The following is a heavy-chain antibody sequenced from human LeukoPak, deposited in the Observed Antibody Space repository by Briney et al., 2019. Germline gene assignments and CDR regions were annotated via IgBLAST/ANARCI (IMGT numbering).Heavy chain of an antibody. J-gene: IGHJ4*02. Sequence: ASVKVSCKASGYTFTSYGITWVRQAPGQGLEWMGWISVYNGDTNYAQKFQGRVTMTRDTSISTAYMELSRLRSDDTAVYYCARDLWFGEGDYWGQGTLVTVSS. CDR3: ARDLWFGEGDY. V-gene: IGHV1-18*01. D-gene: IGHD3-10*01. CDR1: GYTFTSYG. CDR2: ISVYNGDT.